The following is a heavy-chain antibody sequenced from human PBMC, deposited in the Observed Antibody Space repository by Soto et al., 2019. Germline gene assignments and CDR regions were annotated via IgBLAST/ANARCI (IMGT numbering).Heavy chain of an antibody. CDR3: ARGWAYTWNDEPLDY. J-gene: IGHJ4*02. CDR2: VSGSGGST. CDR1: GFTFSSYA. D-gene: IGHD1-1*01. Sequence: PGGSLRLSCAASGFTFSSYAMDSVRQAPGKGLEWVSAVSGSGGSTYYANSVKGRFTISRDNSKNTLYLQMNTMRAEDTDVYYCARGWAYTWNDEPLDYWGQGALVTVSS. V-gene: IGHV3-23*01.